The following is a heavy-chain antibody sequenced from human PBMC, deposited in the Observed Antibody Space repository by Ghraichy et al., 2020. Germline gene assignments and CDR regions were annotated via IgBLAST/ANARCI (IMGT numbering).Heavy chain of an antibody. J-gene: IGHJ4*02. Sequence: GGSLRLSCAASGFTFSKYWMTWVRQAPGKGLEWVANIKQDGSEKYYLASVKGRFTISRDNAKNSLYLQMNSLRAEDTALYYCATSWEPRNWGQGTLVTVSS. CDR2: IKQDGSEK. D-gene: IGHD1-26*01. V-gene: IGHV3-7*01. CDR3: ATSWEPRN. CDR1: GFTFSKYW.